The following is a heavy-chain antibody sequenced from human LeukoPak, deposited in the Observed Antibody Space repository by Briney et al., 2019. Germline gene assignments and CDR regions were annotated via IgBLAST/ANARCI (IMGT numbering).Heavy chain of an antibody. CDR1: GGTFSSYA. Sequence: SVKVSCKASGGTFSSYAISWVRQAPGQGLEWMGGIIPIFGTANYAQKFQGRVTITTDESTSTAYMELSSLRSEDTAVYYCARAESSGSAFDIWGQGTMVTVSS. D-gene: IGHD2-15*01. J-gene: IGHJ3*02. V-gene: IGHV1-69*05. CDR3: ARAESSGSAFDI. CDR2: IIPIFGTA.